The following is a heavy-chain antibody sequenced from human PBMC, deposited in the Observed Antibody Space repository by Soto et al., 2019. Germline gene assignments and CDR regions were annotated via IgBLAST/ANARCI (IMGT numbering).Heavy chain of an antibody. CDR2: IYYSGST. CDR3: MLGSGWKDFDY. Sequence: SETLSLTCTVSGGSITSSIYYWGWIRQPPGKGLEWIGSIYYSGSTYYNPSLKSRVTISVDTSKNQFSLKLSSVTAADTAVYYCMLGSGWKDFDYWGQGTLVTVPQ. D-gene: IGHD3-22*01. CDR1: GGSITSSIYY. V-gene: IGHV4-39*01. J-gene: IGHJ4*02.